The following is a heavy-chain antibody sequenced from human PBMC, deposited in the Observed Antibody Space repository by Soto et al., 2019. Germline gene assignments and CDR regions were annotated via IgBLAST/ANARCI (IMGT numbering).Heavy chain of an antibody. J-gene: IGHJ6*02. CDR2: MDPNSGST. Sequence: QAQLVQSGAEVRKPGASVKVSCKASGYTFTTYDINWVRQAPGQGLEWLGWMDPNSGSTGYAQNCQGRITMTRNISRNTAHMELSSLQSEDTAVYYCARERKFDFWRKGLDVWGQGTTVTVSS. D-gene: IGHD3-3*01. CDR1: GYTFTTYD. CDR3: ARERKFDFWRKGLDV. V-gene: IGHV1-8*01.